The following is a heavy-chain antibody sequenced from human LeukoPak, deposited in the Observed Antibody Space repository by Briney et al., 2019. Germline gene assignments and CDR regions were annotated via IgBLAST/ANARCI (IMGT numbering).Heavy chain of an antibody. CDR2: ISGSGGST. Sequence: PGGSLRLSCAASGFTFSSYAMSWVRQAPGKGLEWVSAISGSGGSTYYADSVKGRFTISRDNSKNTLYLQMNSLRAEDTAVYYCATDLNYDFWSGYSDAFDIWGQGTMVTVSS. V-gene: IGHV3-23*01. CDR1: GFTFSSYA. D-gene: IGHD3-3*01. CDR3: ATDLNYDFWSGYSDAFDI. J-gene: IGHJ3*02.